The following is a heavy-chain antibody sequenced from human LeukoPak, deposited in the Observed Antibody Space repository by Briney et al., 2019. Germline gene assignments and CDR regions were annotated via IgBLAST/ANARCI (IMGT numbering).Heavy chain of an antibody. CDR1: GGSISSYY. V-gene: IGHV4-59*12. Sequence: SETLPLTCTVSGGSISSYYWSWIRQPPGKGLEWIGYIYYSGSTNYNPSLKSRVTISVDTSKNPFSLKLSSVTAADTAVYYCARGDIVVVRNWFDPWGQGTLVTVSS. CDR2: IYYSGST. J-gene: IGHJ5*02. CDR3: ARGDIVVVRNWFDP. D-gene: IGHD2-2*01.